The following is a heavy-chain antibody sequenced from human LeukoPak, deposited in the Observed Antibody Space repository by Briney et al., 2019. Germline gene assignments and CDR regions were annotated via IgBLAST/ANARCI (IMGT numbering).Heavy chain of an antibody. CDR3: ATHGDYYDSSGYLQYFQH. J-gene: IGHJ1*01. CDR1: GFTFKLYW. Sequence: GGSLRLSCAASGFTFKLYWMHWVRQVPGRGPVWVSRINHDGSDTIYADSVRGRFTISRDDAKNTLYLQMNNLRAEDTAVYYCATHGDYYDSSGYLQYFQHWGQGTLVTVSS. CDR2: INHDGSDT. D-gene: IGHD3-22*01. V-gene: IGHV3-74*01.